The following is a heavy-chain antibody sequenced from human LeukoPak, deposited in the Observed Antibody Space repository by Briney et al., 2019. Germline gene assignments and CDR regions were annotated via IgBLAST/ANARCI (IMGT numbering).Heavy chain of an antibody. Sequence: PSETLSLTCAVYGGSFSGCYWSWIRQPPGKGLEWIGEINHSGRTNYNPSLKSRVTISVDSSKNQFSLKLSSVTAADTALYYCARRGGLSYYGPGYFHHWAQGTLVTVSS. V-gene: IGHV4-34*01. CDR2: INHSGRT. CDR3: ARRGGLSYYGPGYFHH. CDR1: GGSFSGCY. J-gene: IGHJ1*01. D-gene: IGHD3-10*01.